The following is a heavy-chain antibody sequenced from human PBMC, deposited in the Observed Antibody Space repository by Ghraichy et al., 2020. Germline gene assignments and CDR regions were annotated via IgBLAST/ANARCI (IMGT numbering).Heavy chain of an antibody. V-gene: IGHV3-48*02. J-gene: IGHJ4*02. CDR2: ISDSSGTI. Sequence: GGSLRLSCAASGFTFSGYSMNWVRQAPGKGLEWVSYISDSSGTIHYTDSVKGRFTISRDNAQSSLYLQMNSLRDEDTAIYYCARALRGYTGYDPDYWGQGTLVTVSS. CDR3: ARALRGYTGYDPDY. CDR1: GFTFSGYS. D-gene: IGHD5-12*01.